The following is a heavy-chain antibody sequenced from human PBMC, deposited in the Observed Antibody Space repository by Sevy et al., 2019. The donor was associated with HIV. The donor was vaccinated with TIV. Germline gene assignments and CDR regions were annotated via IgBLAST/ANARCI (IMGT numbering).Heavy chain of an antibody. CDR1: GFTFSSYS. D-gene: IGHD6-13*01. J-gene: IGHJ4*02. V-gene: IGHV3-48*02. CDR2: ISSSSSTI. Sequence: GGSLRLSCAASGFTFSSYSMNWVRQAPGKGLEWVSYISSSSSTIYYADSVKGRFTISRENAKNSLYLQMNSLRDEDTAVYYCARTKGPYSSSWYYFDYWGQGTLVTVSS. CDR3: ARTKGPYSSSWYYFDY.